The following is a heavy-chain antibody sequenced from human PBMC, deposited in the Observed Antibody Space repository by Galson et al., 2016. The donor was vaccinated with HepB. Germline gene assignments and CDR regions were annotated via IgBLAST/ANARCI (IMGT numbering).Heavy chain of an antibody. CDR3: AGTFDGNFHWDD. Sequence: QSGAEVKAPGESLKISCQGSGYRVSNYWLGWVRQMPGKGLEWMGIIYLRDSNTVYSPSFQGQVTVSADKSITTAYLQWTGLKASDTAIYYCAGTFDGNFHWDDWGPATVVTVSS. D-gene: IGHD1-7*01. CDR2: IYLRDSNT. J-gene: IGHJ4*02. V-gene: IGHV5-51*03. CDR1: GYRVSNYW.